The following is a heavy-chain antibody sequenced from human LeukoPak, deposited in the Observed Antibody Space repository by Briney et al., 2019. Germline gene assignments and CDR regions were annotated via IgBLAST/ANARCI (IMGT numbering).Heavy chain of an antibody. CDR1: SGSISGYY. J-gene: IGHJ3*02. Sequence: ETLSLTCTVSSGSISGYYWSWIRQPPGKGLEWVSAISGSGGSTYYADSVKGRFTISRDNSKNTLYLQMNSLRAEDTAVYYCAKDRILWFGDAFDIWGQGTMVTVSS. V-gene: IGHV3-23*01. D-gene: IGHD3-10*01. CDR3: AKDRILWFGDAFDI. CDR2: ISGSGGST.